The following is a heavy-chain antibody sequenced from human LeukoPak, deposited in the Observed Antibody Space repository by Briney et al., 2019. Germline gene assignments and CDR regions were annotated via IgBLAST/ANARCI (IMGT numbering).Heavy chain of an antibody. D-gene: IGHD2-21*01. CDR2: MNPNSGDT. J-gene: IGHJ4*02. CDR1: GYTFTSYD. V-gene: IGHV1-8*01. CDR3: ARELRRDDC. Sequence: GASVKVSCKASGYTFTSYDINWVRQATGQGLEWMGHMNPNSGDTGYAQKFQGRVTMTWDTSISTAYMELSSLRSEDTAMYYCARELRRDDCWGQGTLVTVSS.